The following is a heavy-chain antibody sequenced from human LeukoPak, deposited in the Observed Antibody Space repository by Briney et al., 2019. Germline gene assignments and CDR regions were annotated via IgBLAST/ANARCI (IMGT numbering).Heavy chain of an antibody. CDR3: ARHYVFVYGGSSFDY. Sequence: SSGTLSLTCAVSGGSISSSNWWSWVRQPPGKGLEWIGEVYHSGCTNYNPSLKSRVTISADKSKNQFSLKLSSVTAADTAVYYCARHYVFVYGGSSFDYWGQGTLVTVSS. CDR2: VYHSGCT. J-gene: IGHJ4*02. D-gene: IGHD2-8*01. CDR1: GGSISSSNW. V-gene: IGHV4-4*02.